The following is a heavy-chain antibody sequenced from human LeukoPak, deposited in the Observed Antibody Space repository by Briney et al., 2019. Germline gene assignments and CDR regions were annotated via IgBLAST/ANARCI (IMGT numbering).Heavy chain of an antibody. D-gene: IGHD3-3*01. V-gene: IGHV3-11*01. CDR2: LSSSGSTI. Sequence: PEGSLRLSCADSEFTFSDYYMSWIRQAPGKGLEWVSHLSSSGSTIYYADSVKGRFTISRDNAKNSLYLQMNSLRAEDTAVYYCAKTDRLTIFGGTQYYFDYWGQGTLVTVSS. CDR3: AKTDRLTIFGGTQYYFDY. CDR1: EFTFSDYY. J-gene: IGHJ4*02.